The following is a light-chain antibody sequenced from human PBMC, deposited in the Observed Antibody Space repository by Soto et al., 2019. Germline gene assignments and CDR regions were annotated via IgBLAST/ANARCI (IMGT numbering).Light chain of an antibody. V-gene: IGLV1-40*01. CDR3: QSYDSSLSAHYV. CDR1: SSNIGAGYD. J-gene: IGLJ1*01. CDR2: DNT. Sequence: QAVVTQPPSVSGAPGQRVTISCTGSSSNIGAGYDVHWYQQLPGTAPKLLIYDNTIRPSGVPDRFSGSKSGTSASLAITGLQAEDEADYYCQSYDSSLSAHYVFGTGTKVTVL.